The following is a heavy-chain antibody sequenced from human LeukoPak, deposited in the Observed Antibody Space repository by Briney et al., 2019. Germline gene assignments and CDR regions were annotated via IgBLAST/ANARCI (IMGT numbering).Heavy chain of an antibody. CDR3: ARGGGRHVEY. Sequence: TGGSLRLSCAASGFTFSSYAMSWVRQAPGKGLEWVSSISGSGGSTYSADSVKGRFTISRDNAKNSLYLQMNILRAEDTAVYYCARGGGRHVEYWGQGNLVTVSS. CDR1: GFTFSSYA. J-gene: IGHJ4*02. CDR2: ISGSGGST. D-gene: IGHD3-16*01. V-gene: IGHV3-23*01.